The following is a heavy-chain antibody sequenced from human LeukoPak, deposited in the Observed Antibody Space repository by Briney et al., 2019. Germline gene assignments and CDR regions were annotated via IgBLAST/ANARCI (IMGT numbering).Heavy chain of an antibody. V-gene: IGHV3-33*01. CDR1: GFTFSSDG. D-gene: IGHD3-22*01. Sequence: GGALRLSCAASGFTFSSDGMHWVRQAPGKGLEWVAGIWYDGSNKYYADSVKGRFTISRDNSKNTLYLQMNSLRAEDTAVYYCASDDSSGYSSPSGYGMDVWGQGTTVTVSS. J-gene: IGHJ6*02. CDR3: ASDDSSGYSSPSGYGMDV. CDR2: IWYDGSNK.